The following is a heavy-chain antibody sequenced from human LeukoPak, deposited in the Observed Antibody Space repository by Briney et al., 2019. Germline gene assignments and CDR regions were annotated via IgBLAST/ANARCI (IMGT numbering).Heavy chain of an antibody. Sequence: SVKVSCKASGGTFSSYAISWVRQAPGQGLEWMGGIIPIFGTANYAQKFQGRVTITADKSTSTAYMELRSLRSDDTAVYYCARDLGGGVRASDAFDIWGQGTMVTVSS. CDR1: GGTFSSYA. D-gene: IGHD3-10*01. J-gene: IGHJ3*02. V-gene: IGHV1-69*06. CDR3: ARDLGGGVRASDAFDI. CDR2: IIPIFGTA.